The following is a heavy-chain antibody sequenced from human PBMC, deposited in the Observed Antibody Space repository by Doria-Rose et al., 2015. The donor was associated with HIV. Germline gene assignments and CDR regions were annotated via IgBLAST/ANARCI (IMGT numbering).Heavy chain of an antibody. D-gene: IGHD6-13*01. CDR1: GVSLSSPGMG. CDR3: ARIKSSRWYHKYYFDF. Sequence: QVTLKEPGPVLVKPTETLALTCTVSGVSLSSPGMGVSWIRQPPGKALEWLANIFSDDERSYTPSLKSRLTISRGTSKSQVVLTMTDMDPVDTATYYCARIKSSRWYHKYYFDFWGQGTLVIVSA. V-gene: IGHV2-26*01. J-gene: IGHJ4*02. CDR2: IFSDDER.